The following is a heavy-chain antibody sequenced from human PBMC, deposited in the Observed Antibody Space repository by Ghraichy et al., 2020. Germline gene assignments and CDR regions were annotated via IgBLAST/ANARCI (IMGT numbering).Heavy chain of an antibody. CDR1: GLTFSNYA. Sequence: GALRLSCAASGLTFSNYAMSWVRQAPGKGLEWVAAISGSGFSTYYADSVKGRFTFSRDNSKNTLYLQMNSLRAEDTAVYYCAKGFASSWLDGFDVWGQGAMITVSS. V-gene: IGHV3-23*01. D-gene: IGHD6-13*01. J-gene: IGHJ3*01. CDR2: ISGSGFST. CDR3: AKGFASSWLDGFDV.